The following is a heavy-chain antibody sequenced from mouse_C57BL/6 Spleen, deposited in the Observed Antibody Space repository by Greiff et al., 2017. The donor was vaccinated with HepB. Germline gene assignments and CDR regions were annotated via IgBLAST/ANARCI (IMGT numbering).Heavy chain of an antibody. D-gene: IGHD1-1*01. Sequence: EVKLVESGGGLVKPGGSLKLSCAASGFTFSSYTMSWVRQTPEKRLEWVATISGGGGNTYYPDSVKGRFTISRDNAKNTLYLQMSRLRSEDTALYYCARHGGTTVVEAMDYWGQGTSVTVSS. CDR2: ISGGGGNT. J-gene: IGHJ4*01. CDR1: GFTFSSYT. CDR3: ARHGGTTVVEAMDY. V-gene: IGHV5-9*01.